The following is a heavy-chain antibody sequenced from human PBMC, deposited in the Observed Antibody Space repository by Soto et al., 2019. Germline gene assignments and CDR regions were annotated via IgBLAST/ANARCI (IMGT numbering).Heavy chain of an antibody. D-gene: IGHD6-6*01. Sequence: QLQLQESGPGLVKPSETLSLTCIVTGGPISSSGCYWGWIRQPPGKGVEWIGSIHYSGSTYYNPSLKNRVTISVDTSKNQVSLRLSSVTAADMAVYYCARQYEYSSSSFDYWGQGSLVTVSS. CDR2: IHYSGST. J-gene: IGHJ4*02. V-gene: IGHV4-39*01. CDR3: ARQYEYSSSSFDY. CDR1: GGPISSSGCY.